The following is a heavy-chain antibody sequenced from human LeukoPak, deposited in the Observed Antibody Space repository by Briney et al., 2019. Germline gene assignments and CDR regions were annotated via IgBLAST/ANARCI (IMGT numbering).Heavy chain of an antibody. J-gene: IGHJ4*02. D-gene: IGHD4-17*01. CDR1: GFTFSSYA. CDR2: ISGGGGST. Sequence: PGGSLRLSCAASGFTFSSYAMNWVRQAPGKGLEWVSAISGGGGSTYYADSVKGRFTISRDHSKNTLYLQMNSLRAEDTAVYYCARGATATKLPFDYWGQGTLVTVSS. CDR3: ARGATATKLPFDY. V-gene: IGHV3-23*01.